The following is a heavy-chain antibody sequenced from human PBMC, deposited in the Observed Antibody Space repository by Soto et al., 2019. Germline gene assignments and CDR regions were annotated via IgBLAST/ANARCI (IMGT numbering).Heavy chain of an antibody. V-gene: IGHV3-30*18. Sequence: QVQLVESGGGVVQPGRSLRLSCAASGFTFSSYGMHWVRQAPGKGLEWVAVISYDGSNKNYADSVKGRFTISRDNSKNALYLQMNSLRAEDTAVYYCAKMSIAVGGREYWGQGTLVTVSS. CDR2: ISYDGSNK. D-gene: IGHD6-19*01. CDR3: AKMSIAVGGREY. CDR1: GFTFSSYG. J-gene: IGHJ4*02.